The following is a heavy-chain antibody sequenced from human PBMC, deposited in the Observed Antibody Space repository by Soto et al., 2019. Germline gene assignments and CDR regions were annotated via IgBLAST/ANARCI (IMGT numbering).Heavy chain of an antibody. J-gene: IGHJ4*02. Sequence: GGSLRLSCAASGFTFSSYSMNWVRQAPGKGLEWVSSISSSSSYIYYADSVKGRFTISSDNAKNSLYLQMNSLRAEDTAVYYCARVFSASSPEYSSSWYFFDYWGQGTLVTVSS. V-gene: IGHV3-21*01. CDR2: ISSSSSYI. CDR3: ARVFSASSPEYSSSWYFFDY. D-gene: IGHD6-13*01. CDR1: GFTFSSYS.